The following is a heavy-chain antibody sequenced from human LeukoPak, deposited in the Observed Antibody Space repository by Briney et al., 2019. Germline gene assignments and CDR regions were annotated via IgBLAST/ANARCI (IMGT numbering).Heavy chain of an antibody. Sequence: SETLSLTCAVSGDSITNRSHSWAWLRQSPEKGLEWIATIYFSGITYYNHFLKSRVTISVDTSKNQFSLNLNSVTAADTAVYYCARHESVTAFGVATFDRWGQGKLVTVSS. D-gene: IGHD3-3*01. CDR2: IYFSGIT. V-gene: IGHV4-39*01. CDR3: ARHESVTAFGVATFDR. CDR1: GDSITNRSHS. J-gene: IGHJ4*02.